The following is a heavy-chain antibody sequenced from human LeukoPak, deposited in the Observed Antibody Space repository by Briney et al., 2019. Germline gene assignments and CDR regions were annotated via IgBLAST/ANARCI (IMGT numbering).Heavy chain of an antibody. CDR1: GFTFSSCS. CDR2: ISSSSSTI. V-gene: IGHV3-48*02. CDR3: ARTFYYDSSTYPNWFDP. D-gene: IGHD3-22*01. Sequence: GGSLRLSCAASGFTFSSCSMNWVRQAPGKGLEWVSYISSSSSTIYCADSVKGRFTISRDNAKNSLYLQMNSLTDEDTAVYYCARTFYYDSSTYPNWFDPWGQGTLVTVSS. J-gene: IGHJ5*02.